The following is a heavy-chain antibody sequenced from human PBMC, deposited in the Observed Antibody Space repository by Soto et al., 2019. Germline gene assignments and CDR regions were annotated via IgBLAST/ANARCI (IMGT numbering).Heavy chain of an antibody. V-gene: IGHV3-23*01. D-gene: IGHD3-22*01. CDR2: ISGSGGST. CDR1: GFTFGSYA. CDR3: AREYYYDSWATPFDY. J-gene: IGHJ4*02. Sequence: EVQLLESGGGLVQPGGSLRLSCAASGFTFGSYAMSWVRQAPGKGLEWVSAISGSGGSTYYADSVKGRFTISRDNSKNTLYLQMNSLRAEDTAVYYCAREYYYDSWATPFDYWGQGTLVTVSS.